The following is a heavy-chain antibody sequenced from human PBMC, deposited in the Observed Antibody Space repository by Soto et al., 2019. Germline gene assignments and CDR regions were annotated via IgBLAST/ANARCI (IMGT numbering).Heavy chain of an antibody. CDR3: AAVAATRYYYYYMDV. V-gene: IGHV3-23*01. D-gene: IGHD2-15*01. CDR1: GFTFSSYA. Sequence: GGSLRLSCAASGFTFSSYAMSWVRQAPGKGLEWVSAISGSGGSTYYADSVKGRFPISRDNSKNTLYLQMNSLRAEDTAVYYCAAVAATRYYYYYMDVWGKGTTVTVSS. J-gene: IGHJ6*03. CDR2: ISGSGGST.